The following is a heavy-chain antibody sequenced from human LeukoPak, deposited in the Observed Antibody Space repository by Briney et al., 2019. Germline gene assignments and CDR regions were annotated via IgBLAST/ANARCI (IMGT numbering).Heavy chain of an antibody. V-gene: IGHV3-11*04. CDR1: GFTFSDYY. J-gene: IGHJ3*02. D-gene: IGHD1-26*01. CDR3: AREGLVGATTYAFDI. Sequence: GGSLRLSCAASGFTFSDYYMSWIRQAPGKGLEWVSYISSSGSTIYYADSVKGRFTISRDNAKNSLYLQMNSLRAEDTAVYYCAREGLVGATTYAFDIWGQGTMVTVSS. CDR2: ISSSGSTI.